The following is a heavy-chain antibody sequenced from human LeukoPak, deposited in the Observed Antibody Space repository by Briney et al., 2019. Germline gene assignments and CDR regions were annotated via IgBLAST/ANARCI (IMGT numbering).Heavy chain of an antibody. CDR2: IWYDGSNK. V-gene: IGHV3-33*08. J-gene: IGHJ4*02. CDR3: ARDPHRTHFDY. CDR1: GFTFSGYW. Sequence: GGSLRLSCVASGFTFSGYWMSWVRQAPGKGLEWVAVIWYDGSNKYYADSVKGRFTISRDNSKNTLYLQMNSLRAEDTAVYYCARDPHRTHFDYWGQGTLVTVSS.